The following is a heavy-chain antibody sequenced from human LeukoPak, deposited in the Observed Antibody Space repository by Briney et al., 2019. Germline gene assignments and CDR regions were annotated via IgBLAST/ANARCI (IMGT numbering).Heavy chain of an antibody. V-gene: IGHV2-5*02. CDR1: GFSLSTSGVG. J-gene: IGHJ4*02. CDR2: IYWDDDK. Sequence: SCPTLVNPTQTLTLTCTFSGFSLSTSGVGVGWIRQPPGKALEGLAVIYWDDDKRHSPSLKSRLTITKDTSKNQVVLTMPNMDPVDTATYYCAHKEYYALGSLGASFDYWGQGTLV. CDR3: AHKEYYALGSLGASFDY. D-gene: IGHD3-10*01.